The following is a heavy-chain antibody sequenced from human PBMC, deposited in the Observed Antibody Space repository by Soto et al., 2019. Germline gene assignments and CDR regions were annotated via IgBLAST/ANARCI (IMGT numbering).Heavy chain of an antibody. J-gene: IGHJ4*02. D-gene: IGHD3-22*01. CDR1: GFTFSSYA. Sequence: GGSLRLSCAASGFTFSSYAMRWVRQAPGKGLEWVSAISGSGGSTFYADSVKGRFTISRDNSKNTLYLQMNSLRAEDTAVYYCAKVRPAGYDISGYYYFDSWGQGTLVTVSS. CDR2: ISGSGGST. V-gene: IGHV3-23*01. CDR3: AKVRPAGYDISGYYYFDS.